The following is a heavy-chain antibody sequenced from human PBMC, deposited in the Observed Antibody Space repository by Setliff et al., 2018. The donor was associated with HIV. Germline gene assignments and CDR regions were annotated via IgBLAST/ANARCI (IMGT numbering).Heavy chain of an antibody. D-gene: IGHD5-18*01. V-gene: IGHV1-69*05. CDR1: GGTFSNYA. CDR2: IVPLFGTT. CDR3: ARVFVDTAVLRVLEYYFDS. Sequence: ASVKVSCKTSGGTFSNYAIGWVRQAPGQGLEWMGGIVPLFGTTNYAQKLQGRVTMTTDTSTSTAYMELRSLRSDDTAVYYCARVFVDTAVLRVLEYYFDSWGRGTLVTVSS. J-gene: IGHJ4*02.